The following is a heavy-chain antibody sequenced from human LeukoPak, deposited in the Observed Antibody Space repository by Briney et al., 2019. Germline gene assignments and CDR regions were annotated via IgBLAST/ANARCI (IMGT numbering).Heavy chain of an antibody. CDR3: ARASSGTFLFGPLDY. V-gene: IGHV4-38-2*02. J-gene: IGHJ4*02. D-gene: IGHD1-26*01. Sequence: PSETLSLTCSVSGSSITSEYYWGWIRQAPAKGLEWVGTIYHSGSTYYNPALRSRVTISVDTSRNHFSLKLTSVTAADTAVYFCARASSGTFLFGPLDYWGRGNLVTVSS. CDR2: IYHSGST. CDR1: GSSITSEYY.